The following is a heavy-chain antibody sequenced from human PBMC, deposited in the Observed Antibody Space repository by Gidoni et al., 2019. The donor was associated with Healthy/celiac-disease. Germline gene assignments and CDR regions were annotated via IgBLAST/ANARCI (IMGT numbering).Heavy chain of an antibody. J-gene: IGHJ6*02. D-gene: IGHD3-3*01. CDR1: GFTFSSYA. Sequence: EVQLLESGGGLVQPGGSLRLSCAASGFTFSSYAMSWVRQAPGKGLEWVSASSGSGGSTYYADSVKGRFTISRDNSKNTLYLQMNSLRAEDTAVYYCAKRNYEFWSRGAGGMDVWGQGTTVTVSS. V-gene: IGHV3-23*01. CDR2: SSGSGGST. CDR3: AKRNYEFWSRGAGGMDV.